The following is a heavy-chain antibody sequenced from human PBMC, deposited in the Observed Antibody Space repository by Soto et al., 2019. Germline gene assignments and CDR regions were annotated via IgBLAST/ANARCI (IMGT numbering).Heavy chain of an antibody. V-gene: IGHV2-5*02. CDR1: GFSLTTYGLG. CDR2: IYWDDDK. D-gene: IGHD3-10*01. CDR3: ACTRGYDSGRYYQDY. Sequence: HITLKESGPTLVKPTQTLTLTCTFSGFSLTTYGLGVAWFRQPPGKALEFLALIYWDDDKRFSPSLRIRLTITKDTSKNHVVLTMTNLDPVDTATYACACTRGYDSGRYYQDYWGQGTLITVFS. J-gene: IGHJ4*02.